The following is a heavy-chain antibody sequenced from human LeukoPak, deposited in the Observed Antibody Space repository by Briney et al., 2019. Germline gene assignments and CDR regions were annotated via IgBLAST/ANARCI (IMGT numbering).Heavy chain of an antibody. CDR2: VNPYNGNT. CDR3: ARDIKGFTMFRGAIDWYFDL. Sequence: ASVKVTCKGSGYTFTSYGISWVRQAPGQGLERMGWVNPYNGNTKYAQKFQSRVTMTTDTSTTTGYMELRSLRSDVTAVYYCARDIKGFTMFRGAIDWYFDLWGRGTLVTVSS. J-gene: IGHJ2*01. D-gene: IGHD3-10*01. V-gene: IGHV1-18*01. CDR1: GYTFTSYG.